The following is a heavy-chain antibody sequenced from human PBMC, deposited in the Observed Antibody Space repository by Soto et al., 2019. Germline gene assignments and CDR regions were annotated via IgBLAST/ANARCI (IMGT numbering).Heavy chain of an antibody. Sequence: GGSLRLSCAASGFTFSNAWMSWVRQAPGKGLEWVGRIKSKTDGGTTDYAAPVKGRFTISRDDSENTLYLQMNSLKIEDTAVYYCSHGYYQYFNSWGQGTLVTVSS. CDR1: GFTFSNAW. J-gene: IGHJ4*02. V-gene: IGHV3-15*01. CDR3: SHGYYQYFNS. D-gene: IGHD5-18*01. CDR2: IKSKTDGGTT.